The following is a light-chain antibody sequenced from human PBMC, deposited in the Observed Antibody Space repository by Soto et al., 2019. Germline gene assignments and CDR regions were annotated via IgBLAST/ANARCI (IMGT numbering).Light chain of an antibody. J-gene: IGKJ1*01. CDR1: QNINRN. Sequence: EIMMTQSPATLSVSPGERATLSCRASQNINRNLAWYQQKPGQTPRLLIYASSTRATNIPVRFSGSGSGTEFTLTISGLQSEDFAIYHCQQYNDWPRTFGQGTKVEIK. CDR2: ASS. V-gene: IGKV3-15*01. CDR3: QQYNDWPRT.